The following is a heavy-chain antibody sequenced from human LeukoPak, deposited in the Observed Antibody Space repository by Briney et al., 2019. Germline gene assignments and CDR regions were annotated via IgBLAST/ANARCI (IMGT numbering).Heavy chain of an antibody. CDR3: AKDFARYGPPIDY. CDR1: GFTFSSYG. Sequence: PGRSLRLSCAASGFTFSSYGMHWVRQAPGKGLEWVAVISYDGSNKYYADSVKGRFTISRENSKNTLYLQMNSLRAEDTAVYYCAKDFARYGPPIDYWGQGTLVTVSS. D-gene: IGHD4-17*01. V-gene: IGHV3-30*18. J-gene: IGHJ4*02. CDR2: ISYDGSNK.